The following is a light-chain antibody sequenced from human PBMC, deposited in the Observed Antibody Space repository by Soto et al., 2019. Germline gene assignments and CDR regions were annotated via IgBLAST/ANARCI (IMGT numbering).Light chain of an antibody. CDR3: QQYNTYPLT. Sequence: DIQMTQSPSTLSASVGARVTITCRASQGISNWLAGYQQKPGKAPNLVIYKASSLEMGARSRFSGSGSGTEFSRTTSSLQTDDFATDYCQQYNTYPLTFGGGTKVEIK. J-gene: IGKJ4*01. CDR2: KAS. CDR1: QGISNW. V-gene: IGKV1-5*03.